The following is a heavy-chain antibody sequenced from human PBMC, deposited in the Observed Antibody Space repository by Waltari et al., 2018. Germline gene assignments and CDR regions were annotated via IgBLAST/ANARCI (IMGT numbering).Heavy chain of an antibody. CDR1: GFTFDDYA. J-gene: IGHJ4*02. CDR2: IYSGGST. Sequence: EVQLVESGGGLVQPGRSLRLSCAASGFTFDDYAMHWVRQAPGKGLEWVSVIYSGGSTYYADSVKGRFTISRDNSKNTLYLQMNSLRAEDTAVYYCATEAAPYLAPVDYWGQGTLVTVSS. D-gene: IGHD6-6*01. CDR3: ATEAAPYLAPVDY. V-gene: IGHV3-66*02.